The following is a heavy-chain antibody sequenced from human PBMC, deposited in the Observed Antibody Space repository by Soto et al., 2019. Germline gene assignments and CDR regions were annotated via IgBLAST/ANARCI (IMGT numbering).Heavy chain of an antibody. J-gene: IGHJ5*02. Sequence: QLQLQESGPGLVKPSETLSLTCTVSGGSISSSSYYWGWIRQPPGKGLEWIGSIYYSGSTYYNPSRKSRVTISVDTSKNQFSLKLSSVTAADTAVYYCASHSVARIMITFGGVIVPNWFDPWGQGTLVTVSS. V-gene: IGHV4-39*01. D-gene: IGHD3-16*02. CDR2: IYYSGST. CDR1: GGSISSSSYY. CDR3: ASHSVARIMITFGGVIVPNWFDP.